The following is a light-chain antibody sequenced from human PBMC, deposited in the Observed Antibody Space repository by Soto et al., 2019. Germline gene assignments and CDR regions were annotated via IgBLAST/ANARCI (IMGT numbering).Light chain of an antibody. J-gene: IGLJ1*01. CDR1: SSDVGGYNY. CDR3: CSYAGDYTFV. Sequence: QYALTQPRSVSGSPGQSVTISCTGTSSDVGGYNYVSWYQQHPGRAPRVMIYDVKTRPSGVPDRFSGSKSGNTASLTISELQAEDEADYYCCSYAGDYTFVFGTGTKLTVL. V-gene: IGLV2-11*01. CDR2: DVK.